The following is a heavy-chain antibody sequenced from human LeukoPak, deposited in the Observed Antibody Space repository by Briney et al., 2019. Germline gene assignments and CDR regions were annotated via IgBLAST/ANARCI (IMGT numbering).Heavy chain of an antibody. CDR3: THFRVATSDCFDA. D-gene: IGHD5-12*01. Sequence: GGSLTLSCPASGYTFSSQSMNWVRQTPGKGLEWVGRIKSTTDGGTTAYAAPVKGRFTISRDDSKNTLYLQMDGLKTEDTGVYYCTHFRVATSDCFDAWGQGTLVTVSS. CDR2: IKSTTDGGTT. CDR1: GYTFSSQS. J-gene: IGHJ5*02. V-gene: IGHV3-15*01.